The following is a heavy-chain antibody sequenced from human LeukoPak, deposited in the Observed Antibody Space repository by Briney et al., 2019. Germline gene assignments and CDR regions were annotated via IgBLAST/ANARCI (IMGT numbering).Heavy chain of an antibody. Sequence: SETLSLTCTVSGGSISSYYWSWIRQPAGKGLEWIGRIYTSGSTNYNPSLKSRVTMSVDTSKNQFSLKLSSVTAADTAVYYCARATSSSWYNVGYYYYMDVWGKGTTVTVSS. CDR3: ARATSSSWYNVGYYYYMDV. J-gene: IGHJ6*03. CDR1: GGSISSYY. V-gene: IGHV4-4*07. D-gene: IGHD6-13*01. CDR2: IYTSGST.